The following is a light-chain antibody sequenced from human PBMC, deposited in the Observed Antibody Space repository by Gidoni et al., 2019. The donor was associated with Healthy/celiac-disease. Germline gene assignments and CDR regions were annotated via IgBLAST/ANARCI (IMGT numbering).Light chain of an antibody. V-gene: IGLV6-57*02. CDR3: QSYDSSNPYVV. CDR1: SGSIASND. J-gene: IGLJ2*01. CDR2: EDN. Sequence: NFMLTQPHSVSESPGKTVTISCTGSSGSIASNDVQWYQQRPGSAPTTVIYEDNQRPSGVPDRFSGSIDSSSNSASLTISGLKTEDEADYYCQSYDSSNPYVVFGGGTKLTVL.